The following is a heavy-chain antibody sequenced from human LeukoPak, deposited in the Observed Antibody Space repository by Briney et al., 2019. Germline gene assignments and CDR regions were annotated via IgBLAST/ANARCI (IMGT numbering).Heavy chain of an antibody. J-gene: IGHJ3*02. CDR1: GGSFSGYY. V-gene: IGHV4-34*01. Sequence: PSETLSLTCAVYGGSFSGYYWSWIRQPPGKGLEWIGEINHSGSTNYNPSLKSRVTISVDTSKNQFSLKLSSVTAADTAVYYCARGHDYGDYGAHDAFDIWGQGTMVTVSS. CDR2: INHSGST. CDR3: ARGHDYGDYGAHDAFDI. D-gene: IGHD4-17*01.